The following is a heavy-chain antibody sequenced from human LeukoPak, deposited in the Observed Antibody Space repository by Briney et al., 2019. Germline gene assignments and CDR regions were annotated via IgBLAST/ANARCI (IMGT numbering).Heavy chain of an antibody. Sequence: SETLSLTCNVSGDSISSGGYYWGWGRQPPGKGLEWIGSIYYSGNTNYNPSLKSRITISVDTSRNQFSLKLTSVTPADTAAYYFARPPPKKHLGHKKIDGFGHWGQGTLVTVSP. J-gene: IGHJ4*02. D-gene: IGHD3-3*02. CDR2: IYYSGNT. CDR1: GDSISSGGYY. V-gene: IGHV4-39*01. CDR3: ARPPPKKHLGHKKIDGFGH.